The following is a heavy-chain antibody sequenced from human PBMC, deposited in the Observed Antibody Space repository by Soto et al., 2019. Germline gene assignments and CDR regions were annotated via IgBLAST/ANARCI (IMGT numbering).Heavy chain of an antibody. V-gene: IGHV4-59*01. D-gene: IGHD3-3*01. CDR1: GGSISSYY. J-gene: IGHJ6*03. Sequence: SETLSLTCTVSGGSISSYYWSWIRQPPGKGLEWIGYIYYSGSTNYNPSLKSRVTISVDTSKNQFSLKLSSVTAADTAVYYCARARSRFYDFWSGQDYYYYMDVWGKGTTVTVSS. CDR2: IYYSGST. CDR3: ARARSRFYDFWSGQDYYYYMDV.